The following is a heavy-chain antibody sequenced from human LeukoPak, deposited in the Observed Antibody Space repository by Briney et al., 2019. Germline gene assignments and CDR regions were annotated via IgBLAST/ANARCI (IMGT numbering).Heavy chain of an antibody. CDR3: ARIGGYDSSGYLLDY. J-gene: IGHJ4*02. CDR2: IYHSGST. V-gene: IGHV4-59*01. D-gene: IGHD3-22*01. CDR1: GGSISSYY. Sequence: PSETLSLTCTVSGGSISSYYWSWIRQPPGRGLEWIGYIYHSGSTNYNPSLKSRVTISVDTSKNQFSLKLSSVTAADTAVYYCARIGGYDSSGYLLDYWGQGTLVTVSS.